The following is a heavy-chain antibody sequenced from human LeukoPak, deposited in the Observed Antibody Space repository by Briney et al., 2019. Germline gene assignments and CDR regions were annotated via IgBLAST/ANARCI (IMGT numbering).Heavy chain of an antibody. D-gene: IGHD6-13*01. J-gene: IGHJ4*02. CDR3: AKGQQLVGY. CDR1: GFTFSTYD. V-gene: IGHV3-23*01. Sequence: GGSLRLSCAASGFTFSTYDMSWVRQAPGKGLEWVSAISVTGGTTYYADSVKGRFTISRDNSKNTLYLQVNSLRAEDTAVYYCAKGQQLVGYWGQGTLVTVSS. CDR2: ISVTGGTT.